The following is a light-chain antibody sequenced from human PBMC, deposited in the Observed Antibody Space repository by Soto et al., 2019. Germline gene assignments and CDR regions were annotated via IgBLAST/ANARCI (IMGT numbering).Light chain of an antibody. CDR1: QSVSSN. V-gene: IGKV3-15*01. CDR2: GAS. CDR3: QQYNGWPWT. Sequence: EIGMTQSPATLSVSPGERATLSCRASQSVSSNLAWYQQKPGQAPRLLIYGASTRATGIPARFSGSGSGTEFTLTISRLEPEDIAVYYCQQYNGWPWTFGLGTKVDTK. J-gene: IGKJ1*01.